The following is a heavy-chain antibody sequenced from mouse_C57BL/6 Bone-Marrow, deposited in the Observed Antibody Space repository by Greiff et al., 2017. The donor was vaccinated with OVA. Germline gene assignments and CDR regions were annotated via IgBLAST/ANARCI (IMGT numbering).Heavy chain of an antibody. D-gene: IGHD3-2*02. CDR2: ISSGSSTI. Sequence: EVQLVESGGGLVKPGGSLKLSCAASGFTFSDYGMHWVRQAPEKGLEWVAYISSGSSTISYADTVKGRFTISRDNAKNTLFLQMTSLRSEDTAMYYCARRKTAQATDYFDYWGQGTTLTVSS. CDR3: ARRKTAQATDYFDY. CDR1: GFTFSDYG. V-gene: IGHV5-17*01. J-gene: IGHJ2*01.